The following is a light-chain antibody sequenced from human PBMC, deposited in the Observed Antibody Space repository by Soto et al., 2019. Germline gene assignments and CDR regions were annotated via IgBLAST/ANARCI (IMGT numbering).Light chain of an antibody. CDR2: GAS. V-gene: IGKV3-11*01. CDR3: QQRSNRIT. Sequence: EIVLTQSPATLSLSPGERATLSCRASQSVSSYLTWYQQKPGQAPRLLIYGASNRATGIPARFSGSGFGTDYTLTISSLEPEDSAVYYCQQRSNRITFGGGTKVEI. CDR1: QSVSSY. J-gene: IGKJ4*01.